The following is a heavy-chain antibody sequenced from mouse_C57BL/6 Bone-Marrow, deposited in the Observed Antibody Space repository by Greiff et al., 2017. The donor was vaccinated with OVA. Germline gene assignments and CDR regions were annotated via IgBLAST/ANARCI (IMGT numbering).Heavy chain of an antibody. J-gene: IGHJ2*01. CDR1: GYTFTSYW. D-gene: IGHD2-3*01. CDR2: INPNSGST. CDR3: ARGGWLPDY. Sequence: QVQLQQPGAELVKPGASVKLSCKASGYTFTSYWMHWVKQRPGQGLEWIGMINPNSGSTKYNEKLKSKATLTVDKSSSTAYMQLSSLTSEDSAVYYCARGGWLPDYWGQGTTLTVSS. V-gene: IGHV1-64*01.